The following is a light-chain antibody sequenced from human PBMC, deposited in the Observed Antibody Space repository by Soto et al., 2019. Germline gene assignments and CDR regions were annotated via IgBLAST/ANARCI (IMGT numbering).Light chain of an antibody. Sequence: IPMTQSHSTLSGSVGDRVTIACRASPTISSWLAWYQQKPGKAPKLLIYHASTLKSGVPSRFSGSGSGTEFTLTISSLQPDDFATYYCQNYNSYSVAFGQGTKVELK. CDR1: PTISSW. CDR3: QNYNSYSVA. CDR2: HAS. J-gene: IGKJ1*01. V-gene: IGKV1-5*03.